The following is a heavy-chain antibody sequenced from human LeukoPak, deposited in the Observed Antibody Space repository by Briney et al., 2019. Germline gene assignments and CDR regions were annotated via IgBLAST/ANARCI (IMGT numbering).Heavy chain of an antibody. Sequence: PGGSVRLSCAASGFTFSSYAMSWVRQAPGKGLAGVSCISGSGGSTYYADSVKGRFTISRDNSKNTLYLQMNSLRAEDTAVYYCAKDWTHSGDFDDFDIWGQGTMVTVSS. CDR3: AKDWTHSGDFDDFDI. J-gene: IGHJ3*02. CDR2: ISGSGGST. V-gene: IGHV3-23*01. CDR1: GFTFSSYA. D-gene: IGHD4-17*01.